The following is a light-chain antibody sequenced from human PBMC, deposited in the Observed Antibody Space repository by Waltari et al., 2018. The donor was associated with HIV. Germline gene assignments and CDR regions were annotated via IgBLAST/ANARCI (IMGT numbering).Light chain of an antibody. CDR3: QSFDTSNQWI. Sequence: NFMLTQPPSVSESPGKTVTISCTRSSGSIASNYGQWYQQRPGSAPTTLILEEHHGPSGVPDRFSGSIDTASDSASLTISGLKTEDEADYNCQSFDTSNQWIFGGGTKLTVL. V-gene: IGLV6-57*03. CDR1: SGSIASNY. J-gene: IGLJ2*01. CDR2: EEH.